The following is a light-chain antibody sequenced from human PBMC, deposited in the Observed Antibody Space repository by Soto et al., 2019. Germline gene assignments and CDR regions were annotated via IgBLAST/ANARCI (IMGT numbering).Light chain of an antibody. V-gene: IGKV3-15*01. CDR1: QSVSSN. CDR2: GAS. J-gene: IGKJ1*01. CDR3: QQYNKWPWS. Sequence: EIVLTQSPGTLSLSPGERATLSCRASQSVSSNLAWYQHKPGQAPRLLIYGASPRATGIPGRFSGSGSGTVFTLTISSLQSEDFGVYYCQQYNKWPWSFGRGTKVDIK.